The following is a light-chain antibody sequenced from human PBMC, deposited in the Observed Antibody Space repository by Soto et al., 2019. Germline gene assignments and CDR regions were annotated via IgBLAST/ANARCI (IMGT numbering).Light chain of an antibody. V-gene: IGLV2-14*01. J-gene: IGLJ2*01. CDR1: SGDVGRYDS. CDR3: SSYTTNRTPG. Sequence: QXALTQPASVSGSPGQSLSISCTGTSGDVGRYDSVSWYKHRPGKVPELIIFSDRFSGSKSGNTASLTISGLQAEDEADYYCSSYTTNRTPGFGGGTKVTVL.